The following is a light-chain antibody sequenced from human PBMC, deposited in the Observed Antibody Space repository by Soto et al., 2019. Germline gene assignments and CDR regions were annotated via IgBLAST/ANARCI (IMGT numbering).Light chain of an antibody. Sequence: SPGTLSLSPGERATLSCRASQSVSSSYLAWYQQKPGQAPRLLIYGASSRATGIPDRFSGSGSGTDFTLTISRLEPEDFAVYYCEQYGSASSITFGQGTRLETK. CDR1: QSVSSSY. V-gene: IGKV3-20*01. CDR3: EQYGSASSIT. J-gene: IGKJ5*01. CDR2: GAS.